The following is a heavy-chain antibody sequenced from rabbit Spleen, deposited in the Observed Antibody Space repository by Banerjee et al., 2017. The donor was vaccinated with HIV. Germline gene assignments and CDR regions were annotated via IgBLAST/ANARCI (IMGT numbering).Heavy chain of an antibody. CDR3: AGGSSDYYFNL. CDR2: IAAGNGGT. D-gene: IGHD8-1*01. CDR1: GFSFSGNYY. V-gene: IGHV1S45*01. J-gene: IGHJ4*01. Sequence: QEQLEESGGDLVKPEGSLTLTCTASGFSFSGNYYMCWVRQAPGKGPEWIACIAAGNGGTYYASWAKGRFTISKTSSTTVTLQMTSLTAADTATYFCAGGSSDYYFNLWGPGTLVTV.